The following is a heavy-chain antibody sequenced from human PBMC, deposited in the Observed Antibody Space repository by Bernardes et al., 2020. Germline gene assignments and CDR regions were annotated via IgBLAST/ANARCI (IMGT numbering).Heavy chain of an antibody. D-gene: IGHD2-2*01. CDR3: ARVRGVPADKGRWFDP. V-gene: IGHV4-61*08. J-gene: IGHJ5*02. CDR1: GGSVSSGDSY. CDR2: IYYSGST. Sequence: SETLSLTCTVSGGSVSSGDSYWNWIRQPPGMGLEWIGYIYYSGSTNYNPSLKSRVTISVDTSKNQFSLKLSSVTAADTAVYYCARVRGVPADKGRWFDPWGQGTLVTVSS.